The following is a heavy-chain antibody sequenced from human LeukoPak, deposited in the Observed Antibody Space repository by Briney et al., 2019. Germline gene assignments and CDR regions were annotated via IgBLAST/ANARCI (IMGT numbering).Heavy chain of an antibody. V-gene: IGHV1-18*01. CDR3: ARRVRYYYGSGSYYEYYFDY. Sequence: GASVKVSCKASGYTFTSYGISWVRQAPGQGLEWMGWISAYNVNTNYAQKLQGRVTMTTDTSTSTAYMELRSLRSDDTAVYYCARRVRYYYGSGSYYEYYFDYWGQGTLVTVSS. J-gene: IGHJ4*02. D-gene: IGHD3-10*01. CDR2: ISAYNVNT. CDR1: GYTFTSYG.